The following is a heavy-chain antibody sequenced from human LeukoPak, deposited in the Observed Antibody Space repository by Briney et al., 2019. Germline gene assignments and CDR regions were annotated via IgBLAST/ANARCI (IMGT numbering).Heavy chain of an antibody. J-gene: IGHJ4*02. Sequence: TLSLTCTVSGGSVSSGSYYWSWIRQPAGKGLEWIGRIYASGSTNYNPSLKSRVTISLDTSKNQFSLKLSSVTAADTAVYYCARPLGYYDSSGYSDFDYWGQGTLVTVSS. CDR1: GGSVSSGSYY. V-gene: IGHV4-61*02. CDR3: ARPLGYYDSSGYSDFDY. D-gene: IGHD3-22*01. CDR2: IYASGST.